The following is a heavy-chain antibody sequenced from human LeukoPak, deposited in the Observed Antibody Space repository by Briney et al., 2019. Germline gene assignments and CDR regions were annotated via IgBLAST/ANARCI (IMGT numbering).Heavy chain of an antibody. J-gene: IGHJ4*02. Sequence: PSETLSLTCTVSADSFSGYLWAWIRQPPGKGPEWIGYVSDSGSTNYNPSLKSRPSISLDTAKNQFSLKLRSVTAADTAVYYCARSHGLYWGQGPLVTVSS. V-gene: IGHV4-59*01. CDR2: VSDSGST. CDR1: ADSFSGYL. CDR3: ARSHGLY.